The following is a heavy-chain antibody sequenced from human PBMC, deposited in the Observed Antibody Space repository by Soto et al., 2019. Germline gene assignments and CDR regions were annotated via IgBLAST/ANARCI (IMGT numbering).Heavy chain of an antibody. CDR2: IWYDGSNK. Sequence: QVQLVESGGGVVQPGRSLRLSCAASGFTFSNYAMLWVRQAPGKGLEWVAVIWYDGSNKYYADSVKGRFTISRDNSKNTLYLQMNSLRAEDTGVYYCARDRGSGTYYYYGMDVWGQGTTVTVSS. J-gene: IGHJ6*02. D-gene: IGHD3-10*01. V-gene: IGHV3-33*01. CDR3: ARDRGSGTYYYYGMDV. CDR1: GFTFSNYA.